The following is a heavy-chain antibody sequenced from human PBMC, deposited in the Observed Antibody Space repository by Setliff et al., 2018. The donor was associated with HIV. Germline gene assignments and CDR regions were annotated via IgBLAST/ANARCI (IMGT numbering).Heavy chain of an antibody. CDR1: GGSMRSNIYY. J-gene: IGHJ4*02. CDR2: IHLSDT. CDR3: ARSSMAGFDY. D-gene: IGHD6-19*01. Sequence: SETLSLTCSVSGGSMRSNIYYWGWIRLSPTKGLEWIGSIHLSDTYYNPSLKSRVTISVDTSKDQFSLKLTSLTAADTAVYYCARSSMAGFDYWGQGKLVTAPQ. V-gene: IGHV4-39*07.